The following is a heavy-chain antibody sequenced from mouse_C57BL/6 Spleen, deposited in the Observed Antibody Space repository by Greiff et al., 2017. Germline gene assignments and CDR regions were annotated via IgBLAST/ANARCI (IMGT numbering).Heavy chain of an antibody. CDR1: GYSFTGYY. V-gene: IGHV1-43*01. J-gene: IGHJ2*01. CDR2: INPSTGGT. CDR3: ARDYYGSSLYYFDY. D-gene: IGHD1-1*01. Sequence: EVQLQQSGPELVKPGASVKISCKASGYSFTGYYMHWVKQSSEKSLEWIGEINPSTGGTSYNQKFKGKATLTVDKSYSTAYMQLKSLTSEDSAVYYCARDYYGSSLYYFDYWGQGTTLTVSS.